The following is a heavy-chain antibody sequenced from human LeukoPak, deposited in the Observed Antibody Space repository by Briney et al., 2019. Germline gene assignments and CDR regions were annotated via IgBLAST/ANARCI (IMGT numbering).Heavy chain of an antibody. D-gene: IGHD6-13*01. CDR3: ARLHSSYYYGMDV. J-gene: IGHJ6*02. CDR2: IYYSGST. V-gene: IGHV4-59*08. Sequence: SETLSLTCTVSGGSISSYYWSWIRQPPGKGLEWIGYIYYSGSTNYNPSLKSRVTISVDTSKNQFSLKLSSVTAADTAVYYCARLHSSYYYGMDVWGQGTTVTVSS. CDR1: GGSISSYY.